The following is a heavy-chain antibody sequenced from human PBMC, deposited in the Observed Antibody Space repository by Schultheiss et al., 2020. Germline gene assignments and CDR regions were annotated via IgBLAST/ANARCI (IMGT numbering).Heavy chain of an antibody. Sequence: SGPTLVKPTQTLTLTCTFSGFSLSTSGVGVGWIRQPPGKALEWLALIDWDDDKYYSTSLKTRLTISKDTSKNQVVLTMTNMDPVDTATYYCARAKYDYIWGSYRFRDLYYFDYWGQGTLVNVSS. CDR3: ARAKYDYIWGSYRFRDLYYFDY. CDR1: GFSLSTSGVG. J-gene: IGHJ4*02. V-gene: IGHV2-70*01. CDR2: IDWDDDK. D-gene: IGHD3-16*02.